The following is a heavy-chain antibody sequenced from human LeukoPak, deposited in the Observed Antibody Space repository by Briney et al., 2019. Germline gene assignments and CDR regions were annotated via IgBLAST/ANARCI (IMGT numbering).Heavy chain of an antibody. CDR3: ARELSGIVGATDY. J-gene: IGHJ4*02. Sequence: QPGRSLRLSCAASGFTFSSYGMHWVRQAPGKGLEWAAVIWYDGSNKYYADSVKGRFTISRDNSKNTLYLQMNSLRAEDTAVYYCARELSGIVGATDYWGQGTLVTVSS. D-gene: IGHD1-26*01. CDR1: GFTFSSYG. CDR2: IWYDGSNK. V-gene: IGHV3-33*01.